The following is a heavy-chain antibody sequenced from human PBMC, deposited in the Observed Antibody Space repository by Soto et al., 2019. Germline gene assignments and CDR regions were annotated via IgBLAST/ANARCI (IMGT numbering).Heavy chain of an antibody. D-gene: IGHD6-19*01. V-gene: IGHV4-34*01. CDR2: INHSGST. J-gene: IGHJ1*01. CDR3: AKPQRTVAGTLSGYFQH. Sequence: PSETLSLTCAFYGGSFSGYYWSWIRQPPGKGLEWIGEINHSGSTNYNPSLKSRVTISVDTSKNQFSLKLSSVTAADTAVYYCAKPQRTVAGTLSGYFQHWGQGTLVTVSS. CDR1: GGSFSGYY.